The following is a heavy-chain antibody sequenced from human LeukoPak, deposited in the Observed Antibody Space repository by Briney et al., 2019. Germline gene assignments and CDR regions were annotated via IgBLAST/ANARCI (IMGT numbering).Heavy chain of an antibody. CDR3: AREGGLLYDY. D-gene: IGHD2-15*01. V-gene: IGHV1-69*13. J-gene: IGHJ4*02. Sequence: ASVKVSCKASGYNFNGYYMHWVRQAPGQGLEWMGGIIPIFGTANYAQKFQGRVTITADESTSTAYMELSSLRSEDTAVYYCAREGGLLYDYWGQGTLVTVSS. CDR1: GYNFNGYY. CDR2: IIPIFGTA.